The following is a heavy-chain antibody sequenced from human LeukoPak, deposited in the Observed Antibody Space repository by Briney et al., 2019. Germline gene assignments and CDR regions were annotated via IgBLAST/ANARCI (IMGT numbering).Heavy chain of an antibody. CDR2: ISSSSSYI. Sequence: GGSLRLSCTASGFTFSDYNMHWVRQAPGKGLEWVSSISSSSSYIYYADSVKGRFTISRDNAKNSLYLQMNSLRVEDSAVYYCVTDFPVYWGQGTLVTVSS. CDR1: GFTFSDYN. CDR3: VTDFPVY. V-gene: IGHV3-21*01. J-gene: IGHJ4*02.